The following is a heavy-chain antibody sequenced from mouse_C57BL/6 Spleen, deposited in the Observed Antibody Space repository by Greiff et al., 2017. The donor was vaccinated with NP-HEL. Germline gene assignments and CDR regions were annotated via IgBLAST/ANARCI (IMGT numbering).Heavy chain of an antibody. CDR1: GYAFSSSW. CDR2: IYPGDGDT. CDR3: AGTAQPAWFAY. D-gene: IGHD3-2*02. J-gene: IGHJ3*01. Sequence: QVHVKQSGPELVKPGASVKISCKASGYAFSSSWMNWVKQRPGKGLEWIGRIYPGDGDTNYNGKFKGKATLTADKSSSTAYMQLSSLTSEDSAVYFCAGTAQPAWFAYWGQGTLVTVSA. V-gene: IGHV1-82*01.